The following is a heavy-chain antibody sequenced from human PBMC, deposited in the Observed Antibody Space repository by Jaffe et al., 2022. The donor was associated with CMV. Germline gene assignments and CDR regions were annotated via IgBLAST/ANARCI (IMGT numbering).Heavy chain of an antibody. V-gene: IGHV3-21*01. D-gene: IGHD6-13*01. CDR2: ISSSSSYI. Sequence: EVQLVESGGGLVKPGGSLRLSCAASGFTFSSYSMNWVRQAPGKGLEWVSSISSSSSYIYYADSVKGRFTISRDNAKNSLYLQMNSLRAEDTAVYYCARGARGGLLVPAYYFDYWGQGTLVTVSS. CDR3: ARGARGGLLVPAYYFDY. J-gene: IGHJ4*02. CDR1: GFTFSSYS.